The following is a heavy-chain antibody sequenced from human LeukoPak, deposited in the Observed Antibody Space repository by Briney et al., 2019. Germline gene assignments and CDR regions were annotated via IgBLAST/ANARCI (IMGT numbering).Heavy chain of an antibody. CDR2: ISSSGSTI. V-gene: IGHV3-48*03. D-gene: IGHD7-27*01. CDR1: GFTFSSYE. Sequence: PGGSLSLSCAASGFTFSSYEMNWVRQAPGKGLEWVSYISSSGSTIYYADSVKGRFTISRDNAKNSLYLQMNSLRAEDTAVYYCAGDTTGGYNYYFYYMDVWGKGTTVTVSS. CDR3: AGDTTGGYNYYFYYMDV. J-gene: IGHJ6*03.